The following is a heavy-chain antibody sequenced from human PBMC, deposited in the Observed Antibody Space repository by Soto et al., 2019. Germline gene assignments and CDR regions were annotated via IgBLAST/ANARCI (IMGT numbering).Heavy chain of an antibody. CDR2: LACYNGSN. J-gene: IGHJ6*02. CDR3: ARVASTLIRGLKVDFYSMDV. CDR1: GYTCNNYS. D-gene: IGHD3-10*01. V-gene: IGHV1-18*01. Sequence: VASLKVSCKASGYTCNNYSITWGRQSTGQGLERLGCLACYNGSNNYEKECRVRASMTADTSTSTAHMEQRSLQPDDTAVYFCARVASTLIRGLKVDFYSMDVWGQGTTVTVSS.